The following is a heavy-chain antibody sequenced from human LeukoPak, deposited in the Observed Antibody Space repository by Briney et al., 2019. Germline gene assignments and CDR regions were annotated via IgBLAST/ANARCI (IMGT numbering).Heavy chain of an antibody. D-gene: IGHD3-3*01. CDR2: IDYSGST. J-gene: IGHJ6*03. CDR1: GGSNSTYY. CDR3: AREFGAWGYYYMDV. V-gene: IGHV4-59*01. Sequence: PSETLSLTCTVSGGSNSTYYWTWIRQPPGKGLEWIGYIDYSGSTNYNPSLKSRVTISVDTSKNQFSLKLSSVTAADTAVYYCAREFGAWGYYYMDVWGKGTTVTISS.